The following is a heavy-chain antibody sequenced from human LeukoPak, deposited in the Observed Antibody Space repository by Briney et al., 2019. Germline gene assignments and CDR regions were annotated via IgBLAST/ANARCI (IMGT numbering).Heavy chain of an antibody. J-gene: IGHJ4*02. CDR2: IYYSGST. Sequence: SETLSLTCTVSGGSISSSSYYWVWMRQPPGKGLEWIGSIYYSGSTYYNPSLKSRVTISVDTSENQFSLKLSSVTAADTAVYYCARYVVYGSGKYYFDYWGQGTLVTVSS. CDR3: ARYVVYGSGKYYFDY. CDR1: GGSISSSSYY. V-gene: IGHV4-39*01. D-gene: IGHD3-10*01.